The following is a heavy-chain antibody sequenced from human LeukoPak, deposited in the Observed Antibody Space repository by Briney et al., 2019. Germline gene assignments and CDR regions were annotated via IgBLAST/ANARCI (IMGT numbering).Heavy chain of an antibody. D-gene: IGHD3-10*01. V-gene: IGHV3-9*01. CDR2: ISWNSGSI. CDR3: AKVQGFGELYPFDY. CDR1: GFTFDDYA. J-gene: IGHJ4*02. Sequence: HPGRSLRLSCPASGFTFDDYAMHWVRQAPGKGLEWVSGISWNSGSIGYADSVKGRFTISRDNAKNSLYLQMNSLRAEDTALYYCAKVQGFGELYPFDYWGQGTLVTVSS.